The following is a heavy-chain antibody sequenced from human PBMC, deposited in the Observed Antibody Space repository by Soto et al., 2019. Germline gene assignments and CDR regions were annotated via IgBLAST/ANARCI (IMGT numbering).Heavy chain of an antibody. CDR2: IYYSGST. V-gene: IGHV4-59*08. CDR3: ARPNYGSGSTYFDY. CDR1: GGSISSYC. Sequence: PSETLSLTCTVSGGSISSYCWSWIRQPPGKGLEWIGYIYYSGSTNYNPSLKSRVTISVDTSKNQFSLKLNSMTAADTAVYYCARPNYGSGSTYFDYWGQGTLVTVSS. D-gene: IGHD3-10*01. J-gene: IGHJ4*02.